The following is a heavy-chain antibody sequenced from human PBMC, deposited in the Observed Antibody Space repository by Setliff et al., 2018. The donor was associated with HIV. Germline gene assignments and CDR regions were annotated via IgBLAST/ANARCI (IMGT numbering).Heavy chain of an antibody. D-gene: IGHD2-2*03. CDR2: VHVGGGRT. V-gene: IGHV3-23*01. CDR1: GFAFNTYD. Sequence: ESLKISCAASGFAFNTYDMNWVRQAPGQRPEWVSVVHVGGGRTDYADSVRGRFVISRDDSKNMLYLQMSGLRGDDTAMYYCAKPTNGFYPRAFDAWGPGTMVTVSS. CDR3: AKPTNGFYPRAFDA. J-gene: IGHJ3*01.